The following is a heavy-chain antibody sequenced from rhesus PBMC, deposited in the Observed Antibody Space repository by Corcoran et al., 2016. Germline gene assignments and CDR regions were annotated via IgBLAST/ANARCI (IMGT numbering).Heavy chain of an antibody. CDR3: VRGGGGSTWYLDY. CDR1: GGSISGYW. V-gene: IGHV4-160*01. D-gene: IGHD1-38*01. CDR2: VDSRGRT. Sequence: QLQLQESGPGLVKPSETLSLTCAVSGGSISGYWWSWIRQAPGKGLEGIGRVDSRGRTDFNPSLKSRVTISSDPSKNQFSLRLTSVTGADAAVYYCVRGGGGSTWYLDYWGQGVLVTVSS. J-gene: IGHJ4*01.